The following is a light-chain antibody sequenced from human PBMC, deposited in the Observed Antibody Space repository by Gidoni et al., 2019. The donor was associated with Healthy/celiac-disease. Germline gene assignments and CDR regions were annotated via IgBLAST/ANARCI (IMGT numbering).Light chain of an antibody. CDR2: KAS. V-gene: IGKV1-5*03. CDR3: HGGR. J-gene: IGKJ2*01. Sequence: DIQMTQSPSTLSASVGDRVTITCRASQSISSWLAWYQQKPGKAPKRLIYKASSLEIGVPARFSGSGDGTEFTLIISSLQPDECATDYCHGGRVGQGTKLEIK. CDR1: QSISSW.